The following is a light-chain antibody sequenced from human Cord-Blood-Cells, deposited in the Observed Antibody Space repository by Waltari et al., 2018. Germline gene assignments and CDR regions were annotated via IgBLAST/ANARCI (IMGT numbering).Light chain of an antibody. CDR3: QSYDSSNRWV. J-gene: IGLJ3*02. CDR1: SGSIASNY. CDR2: EDN. Sequence: NFMLPQPHSVSESPGKTVTISCTRSSGSIASNYVQWYQQRPGSSPTTVIYEDNQSPSGVPDRFSGSIDSSSNSVSLTISGLKTEDEADYYCQSYDSSNRWVFGGGTTLTVL. V-gene: IGLV6-57*01.